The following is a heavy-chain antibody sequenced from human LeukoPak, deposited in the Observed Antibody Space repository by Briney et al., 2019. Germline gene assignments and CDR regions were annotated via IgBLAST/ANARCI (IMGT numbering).Heavy chain of an antibody. CDR1: GYTFTSYD. J-gene: IGHJ5*02. V-gene: IGHV1-8*01. CDR2: MNPNSGNT. D-gene: IGHD3-3*01. Sequence: ASVKVSCKASGYTFTSYDINWVRQATGQGLEWMGWMNPNSGNTGYAQKFQGRVTMTRNTSISTAYMELSSLRSEDTAVYYCARDESWRPYCDFWSVDNWFDPWGQGTLVTVSS. CDR3: ARDESWRPYCDFWSVDNWFDP.